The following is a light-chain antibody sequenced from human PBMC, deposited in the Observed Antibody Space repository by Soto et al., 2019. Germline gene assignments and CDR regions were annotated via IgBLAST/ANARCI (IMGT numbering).Light chain of an antibody. V-gene: IGLV2-14*01. CDR3: SSYTSSSTLHV. Sequence: QSVLTQPASVSGSPGQSITISCTGTSSDVGGYNYVSWYQQHPGKTPKLMIYEVSNRPSRVSNRFSGSQSGNTASLTISGLQAEDEADYYCSSYTSSSTLHVFGTGTKLTVL. CDR1: SSDVGGYNY. J-gene: IGLJ1*01. CDR2: EVS.